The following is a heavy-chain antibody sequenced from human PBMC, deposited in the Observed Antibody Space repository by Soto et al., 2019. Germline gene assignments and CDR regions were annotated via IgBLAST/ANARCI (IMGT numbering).Heavy chain of an antibody. D-gene: IGHD5-12*01. CDR1: GLTFSSSA. CDR2: IVVGSGTT. Sequence: QVHLVQSGPEVMKPGTSVKVSCKASGLTFSSSAVQWVRQARGQRLEWIGWIVVGSGTTKYSQQFQERVTITRDMSTSTAYMELSSLRSEDTAVYYCAAPPNRDAYNYGYWGQGTLVTVSS. CDR3: AAPPNRDAYNYGY. V-gene: IGHV1-58*01. J-gene: IGHJ4*02.